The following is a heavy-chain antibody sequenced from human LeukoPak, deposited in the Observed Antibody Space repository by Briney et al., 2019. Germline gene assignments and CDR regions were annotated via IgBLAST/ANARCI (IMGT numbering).Heavy chain of an antibody. J-gene: IGHJ4*02. CDR3: AGSPHILTGENFDY. V-gene: IGHV1-69*13. Sequence: ASVKVSCKVSGYTLTELSMHWVRQAPVKGLEWMGGIIPIFGTANYAQKFQGRVTITADESTSTAYMELSSLRSEDTAVYYCAGSPHILTGENFDYWGQGTLVTVSS. CDR2: IIPIFGTA. D-gene: IGHD3-9*01. CDR1: GYTLTELS.